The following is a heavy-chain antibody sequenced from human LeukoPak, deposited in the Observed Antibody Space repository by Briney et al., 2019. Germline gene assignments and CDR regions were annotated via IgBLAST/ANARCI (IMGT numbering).Heavy chain of an antibody. J-gene: IGHJ4*02. Sequence: GGTLRLSCAASGFTFNRYWMSWVRQAPGKELQWVANIKQDGSAKYYVDSVKGRFTISRDNAKNSLYLQMNSLRAEDTAVYYCARVEASGYDYGAFDYWGQGTLVTVSS. CDR3: ARVEASGYDYGAFDY. D-gene: IGHD5-12*01. CDR2: IKQDGSAK. CDR1: GFTFNRYW. V-gene: IGHV3-7*01.